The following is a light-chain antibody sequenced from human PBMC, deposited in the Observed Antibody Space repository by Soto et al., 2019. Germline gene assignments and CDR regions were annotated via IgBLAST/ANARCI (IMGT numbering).Light chain of an antibody. CDR2: GAS. Sequence: EIVMTQSPATLSVSPGERATLSCRASQSVSTNLAWYQQKPGQAPRLLFYGASTRATGIPARFSGSGSGTEFTFTISSLQSEDSAVYYCQQYNNWPPWTFGQGTKVEIK. V-gene: IGKV3-15*01. CDR3: QQYNNWPPWT. J-gene: IGKJ1*01. CDR1: QSVSTN.